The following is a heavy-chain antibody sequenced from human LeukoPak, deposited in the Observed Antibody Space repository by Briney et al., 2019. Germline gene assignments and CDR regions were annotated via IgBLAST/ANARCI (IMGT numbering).Heavy chain of an antibody. J-gene: IGHJ4*02. CDR1: GYSISSGYY. Sequence: PSETLSLTCAVSGYSISSGYYWGWIRQPPGKGLEWIGSICHSGSTYYNPSLKSRVTISVDTSKNQFSLKRSSVTAADTAVYYCATVRYFDWLAYWGQGTLVTVSS. V-gene: IGHV4-38-2*01. CDR3: ATVRYFDWLAY. CDR2: ICHSGST. D-gene: IGHD3-9*01.